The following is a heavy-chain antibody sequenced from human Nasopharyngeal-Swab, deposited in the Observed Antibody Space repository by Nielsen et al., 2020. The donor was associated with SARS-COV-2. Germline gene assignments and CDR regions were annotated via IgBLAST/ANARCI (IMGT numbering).Heavy chain of an antibody. Sequence: GESLKISCAASGFTFSNFAMSWVRQAPGKGLEWVSVISGDSDSTYYADSVRGRFTISRDNSKNTLNLQMNNLRAEDTAIYYCAKDRDSGDESEEYYHYYGMDVWGQGAPVTVSS. J-gene: IGHJ6*02. CDR1: GFTFSNFA. CDR3: AKDRDSGDESEEYYHYYGMDV. CDR2: ISGDSDST. D-gene: IGHD6-25*01. V-gene: IGHV3-23*01.